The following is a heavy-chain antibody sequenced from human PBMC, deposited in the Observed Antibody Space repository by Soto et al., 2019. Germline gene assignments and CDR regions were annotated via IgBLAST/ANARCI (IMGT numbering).Heavy chain of an antibody. Sequence: QVQLVQSGAEVKKPGSSVKVSCTTSGGTFRSHAISWVRQAPGQGLEWMGGINPICGTANYAQKFQGRVTITADESTSTAYMELSSLRSEDTAVDYWASDPAGYYDNTGYFFDYGGQGTLVTVSS. CDR2: INPICGTA. CDR1: GGTFRSHA. J-gene: IGHJ4*02. CDR3: ASDPAGYYDNTGYFFDY. V-gene: IGHV1-69*01. D-gene: IGHD3-22*01.